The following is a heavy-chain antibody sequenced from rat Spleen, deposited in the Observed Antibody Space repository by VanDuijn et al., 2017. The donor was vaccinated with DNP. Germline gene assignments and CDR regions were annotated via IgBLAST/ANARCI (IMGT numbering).Heavy chain of an antibody. J-gene: IGHJ2*01. CDR2: INNAGST. CDR1: GYSITSNFK. D-gene: IGHD4-4*01. CDR3: AVQLGVFDY. V-gene: IGHV3-3*01. Sequence: EVQLQESGPGLVKPSQSLSLTCSVTGYSITSNFKWTWIRKFPGNELEWMEYINNAGSTNYNPSLKSRFSITRDTSKNQFFLQVNSVRNEDTATYYCAVQLGVFDYWGQGVMVIVSS.